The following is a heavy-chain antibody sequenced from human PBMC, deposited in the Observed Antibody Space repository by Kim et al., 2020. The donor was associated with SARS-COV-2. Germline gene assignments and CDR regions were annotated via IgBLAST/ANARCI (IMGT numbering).Heavy chain of an antibody. CDR2: ISYDGSNK. D-gene: IGHD6-13*01. Sequence: SLRLSCAASGFTFSSYGMHWVRQAPGKGLEWVAVISYDGSNKYYADSVKGRFTISRDNSKNTLYLQMNSLRAEDTAVYYCARVPYSSSCLDYWGQGTLVTVSS. CDR3: ARVPYSSSCLDY. CDR1: GFTFSSYG. J-gene: IGHJ4*02. V-gene: IGHV3-33*05.